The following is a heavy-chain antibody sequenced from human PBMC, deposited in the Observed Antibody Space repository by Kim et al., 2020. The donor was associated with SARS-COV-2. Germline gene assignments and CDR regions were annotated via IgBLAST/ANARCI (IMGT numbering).Heavy chain of an antibody. D-gene: IGHD3-10*01. J-gene: IGHJ4*02. CDR1: GDSVSSNSAA. CDR2: TYYRSKWYN. Sequence: SQTLSLTCAISGDSVSSNSAAWNWIRQSPSRGLEWLGRTYYRSKWYNDYAVSVKSRITINPDTSKNQFSLQLNSVTPEDTAVYYCARAGLGSSSLWFGELLGRFDYWGQGTLVTVSS. V-gene: IGHV6-1*01. CDR3: ARAGLGSSSLWFGELLGRFDY.